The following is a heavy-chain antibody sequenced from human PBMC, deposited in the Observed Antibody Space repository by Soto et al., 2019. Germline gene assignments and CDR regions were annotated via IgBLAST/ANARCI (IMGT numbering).Heavy chain of an antibody. Sequence: QVQLVQSGAEVKKPGSSVKVSCKASGGTFSSYPISWVRQAPGQGLEWMGRIIPILDITDYAQRFQGRVTITADKSTSTAYMELRRLSSVDTAVYYCARPTSTGTTSGYYFDYWGQGTLVTVSS. CDR2: IIPILDIT. CDR1: GGTFSSYP. CDR3: ARPTSTGTTSGYYFDY. D-gene: IGHD1-7*01. J-gene: IGHJ4*02. V-gene: IGHV1-69*02.